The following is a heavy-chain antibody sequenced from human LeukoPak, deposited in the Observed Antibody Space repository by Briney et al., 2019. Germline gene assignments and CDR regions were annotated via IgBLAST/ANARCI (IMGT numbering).Heavy chain of an antibody. CDR2: INSDESTT. Sequence: GGSLRLSCVASGFTLSGHWMHWVRQAPGKGLVWVSRINSDESTTVYADSVKGRFTISRDNAKNTLYLQMNSLTAEDTAVYYCARSDWIDPWGQGTLVTVSS. V-gene: IGHV3-74*01. J-gene: IGHJ5*02. CDR1: GFTLSGHW. CDR3: ARSDWIDP.